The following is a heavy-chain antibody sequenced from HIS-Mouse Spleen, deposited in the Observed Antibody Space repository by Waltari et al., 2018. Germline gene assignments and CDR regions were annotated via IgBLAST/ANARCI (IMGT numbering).Heavy chain of an antibody. CDR3: ARLGSTVTTTVDY. CDR1: GFTVSSNY. J-gene: IGHJ4*02. V-gene: IGHV3-53*01. CDR2: IYSGGRT. Sequence: EVQLVESGGGLIQPGGSLRLSCAASGFTVSSNYMSWVRQAPGKGLEWVSVIYSGGRTYYADSVKGRFTISRDNSKNTLYLQMNSLRAEDTAVYYCARLGSTVTTTVDYWGQGTLVTVSS. D-gene: IGHD4-4*01.